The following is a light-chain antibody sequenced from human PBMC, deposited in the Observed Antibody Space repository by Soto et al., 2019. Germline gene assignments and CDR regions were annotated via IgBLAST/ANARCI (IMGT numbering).Light chain of an antibody. CDR1: QGISSN. V-gene: IGKV1-9*01. J-gene: IGKJ4*01. CDR2: AAS. Sequence: IQLTQSTSSLSASVGDRVTITCRASQGISSNLAWYQQKPGKVPKLLISAASTLQSGVPSRLSGSGSGTDFTLTISSLQPEDFATYYCQQFKIYPLTFGGGTKVDIK. CDR3: QQFKIYPLT.